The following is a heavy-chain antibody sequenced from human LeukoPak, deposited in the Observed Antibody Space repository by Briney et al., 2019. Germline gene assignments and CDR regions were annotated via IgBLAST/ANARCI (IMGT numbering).Heavy chain of an antibody. D-gene: IGHD1-26*01. CDR1: GGSFSGYY. J-gene: IGHJ6*03. CDR3: ARGEGDYYYYYMDV. V-gene: IGHV4-34*01. Sequence: PSETLSLTCAVYGGSFSGYYWSWIRQPPGKGLEWIGEINHSGSTNYNPSLKSRVTISVDTSKNQFSLKLSSVTAADTAVYYCARGEGDYYYYYMDVWGKGTTVTISS. CDR2: INHSGST.